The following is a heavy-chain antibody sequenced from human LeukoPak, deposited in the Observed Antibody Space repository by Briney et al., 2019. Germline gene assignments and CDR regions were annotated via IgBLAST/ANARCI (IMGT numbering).Heavy chain of an antibody. CDR3: ARGGYYGSGRYYFDS. V-gene: IGHV3-48*03. CDR1: GFTFSSYE. J-gene: IGHJ4*02. D-gene: IGHD3-3*01. Sequence: AGSLRLSCAVSGFTFSSYEMNWVRQAPGKGLEWVSYISSSGSSIYYADSVKGRFTISRDNAKDTLHLQMNSLRAEDTAVYYCARGGYYGSGRYYFDSWGQGALVTVSS. CDR2: ISSSGSSI.